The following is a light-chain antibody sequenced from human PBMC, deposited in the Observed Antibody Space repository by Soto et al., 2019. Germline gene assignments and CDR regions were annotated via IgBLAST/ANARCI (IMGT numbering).Light chain of an antibody. Sequence: QSVLTQAASVSGSPRQSITISCTGTSSDVGSYNLVSWYQQHPGKAPKLMIYEASKRPSGVSTRFSGSKSGNTASLTISGLQAEDEADYYCCSYVGSSSYVFGTGTKVTVL. V-gene: IGLV2-23*01. CDR2: EAS. CDR1: SSDVGSYNL. J-gene: IGLJ1*01. CDR3: CSYVGSSSYV.